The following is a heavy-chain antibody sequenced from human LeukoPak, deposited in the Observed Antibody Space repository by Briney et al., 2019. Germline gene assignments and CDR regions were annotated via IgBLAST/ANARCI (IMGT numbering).Heavy chain of an antibody. J-gene: IGHJ4*02. CDR3: AGYFDFWSGYHPVDY. D-gene: IGHD3-3*01. V-gene: IGHV3-30*03. Sequence: GGSLRLSCAASGLTFNSFGFHWVRQAPGKGLEWVAVISYDENKKYYAESVKSRFTISRDNSRNTLYLQMTGLRVEETAVYYCAGYFDFWSGYHPVDYWGQGTLVTVSS. CDR2: ISYDENKK. CDR1: GLTFNSFG.